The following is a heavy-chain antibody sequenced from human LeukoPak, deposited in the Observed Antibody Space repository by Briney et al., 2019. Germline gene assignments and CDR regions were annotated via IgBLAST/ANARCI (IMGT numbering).Heavy chain of an antibody. J-gene: IGHJ4*02. CDR1: WFTLRSYW. CDR3: ARDQDYIWGSYRLPYY. D-gene: IGHD3-16*02. CDR2: ISYDESNK. V-gene: IGHV3-30*03. Sequence: GGPLRLCCAASWFTLRSYWMTWGRQAPWKGLEWVAVISYDESNKYYAHSVKGRFTISRDNSTNTLYLPMNSLRAEHTAVYYCARDQDYIWGSYRLPYYWGQGTLVTVSS.